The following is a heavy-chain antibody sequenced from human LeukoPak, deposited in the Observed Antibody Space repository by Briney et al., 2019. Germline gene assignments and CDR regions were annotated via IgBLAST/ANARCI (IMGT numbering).Heavy chain of an antibody. V-gene: IGHV4-59*01. Sequence: SETLSLTCTVSDGSISSNYWTWIRQPPGKGLEWIGYIFYSGSTNYNPSLKSRVTISVDTSKNQFSLKLSSVTAADTAVYHCARDRRANWYFDLWGRGTLVTVSS. CDR1: DGSISSNY. CDR3: ARDRRANWYFDL. J-gene: IGHJ2*01. CDR2: IFYSGST.